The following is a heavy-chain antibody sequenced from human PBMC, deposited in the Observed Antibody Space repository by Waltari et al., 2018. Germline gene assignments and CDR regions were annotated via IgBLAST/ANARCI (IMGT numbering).Heavy chain of an antibody. J-gene: IGHJ4*02. Sequence: VQLVQSGAEVKKPGASVKVSCKASGYTFVNYWMSWVRQAPGKGLQWVAYIKEDGTEESYLDSLKGRFTISRDDAKNSLHLQMNSLRVEDTAIYYCARVSKGIHFDYWGQGTLVTVSS. CDR2: IKEDGTEE. V-gene: IGHV3-7*04. CDR3: ARVSKGIHFDY. CDR1: GYTFVNYW.